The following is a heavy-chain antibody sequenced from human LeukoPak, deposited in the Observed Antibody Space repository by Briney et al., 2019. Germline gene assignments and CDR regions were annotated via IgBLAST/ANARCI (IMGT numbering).Heavy chain of an antibody. CDR2: ISGSGGGT. V-gene: IGHV3-23*01. Sequence: GALRLSCAASGFTFSSYGMNWVRQAPGKGLEWVSAISGSGGGTYYADSVKGRFTISRDSAKNSLYLQMNSLRPEDTALYYCAKSRGYSYVSHFDYWGQGTLVTVSS. J-gene: IGHJ4*02. D-gene: IGHD5-18*01. CDR1: GFTFSSYG. CDR3: AKSRGYSYVSHFDY.